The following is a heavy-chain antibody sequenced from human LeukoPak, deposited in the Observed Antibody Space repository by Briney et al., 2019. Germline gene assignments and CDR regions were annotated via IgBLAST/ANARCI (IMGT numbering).Heavy chain of an antibody. CDR2: IIVDGGST. Sequence: PGGSLRLSCAASGFTFEDYAMLWVRQAPGKGLEWVSLIIVDGGSTHYADSVKGRFTISRDNSKNSLYLQMNSLRTEDTAWYYCAKSADPDSSSWYNWIDAWGQGTLVTVSS. CDR1: GFTFEDYA. D-gene: IGHD6-13*01. CDR3: AKSADPDSSSWYNWIDA. V-gene: IGHV3-43*02. J-gene: IGHJ5*02.